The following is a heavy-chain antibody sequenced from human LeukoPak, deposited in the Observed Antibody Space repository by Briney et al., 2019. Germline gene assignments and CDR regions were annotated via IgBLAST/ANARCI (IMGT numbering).Heavy chain of an antibody. CDR3: ARGGARLFDY. J-gene: IGHJ4*02. CDR1: GFTFSSYA. CDR2: ISYDGSNK. V-gene: IGHV3-30-3*01. Sequence: GGSLRLSCAASGFTFSSYAMHWVRQAPGKGLEWVAVISYDGSNKYYADSVKGRFTISRDNSKNTLYLQMNSLRAEDTAVYYCARGGARLFDYWGQGTLVTVSS. D-gene: IGHD6-6*01.